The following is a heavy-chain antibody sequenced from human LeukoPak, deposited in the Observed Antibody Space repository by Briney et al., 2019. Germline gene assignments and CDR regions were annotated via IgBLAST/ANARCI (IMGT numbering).Heavy chain of an antibody. J-gene: IGHJ5*01. Sequence: ASVNVSCKASGYTFTVYHMHWVRQAPGQGLEWMGWINPYSGGTNYAQKFQGRVTKTRDTSISTAYMELNRLQSDDTAVYYCARDWGRSSGWYNWFDSWGQGTLVTVSS. CDR3: ARDWGRSSGWYNWFDS. CDR2: INPYSGGT. D-gene: IGHD6-19*01. V-gene: IGHV1-2*02. CDR1: GYTFTVYH.